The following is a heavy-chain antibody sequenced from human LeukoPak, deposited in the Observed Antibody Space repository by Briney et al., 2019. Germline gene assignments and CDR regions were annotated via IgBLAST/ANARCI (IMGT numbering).Heavy chain of an antibody. J-gene: IGHJ3*02. V-gene: IGHV4-59*08. CDR1: GGSNSSYY. Sequence: PSETLSLTCTVSGGSNSSYYWSWIRQPPGKGLEWIGYIYYSGSTNYNPSLKSRVTISVDTSKNQFSLKLSSVTAADTAVYYCARWGYEKDAFDIWGQGTMVTVSS. CDR2: IYYSGST. CDR3: ARWGYEKDAFDI. D-gene: IGHD3-16*01.